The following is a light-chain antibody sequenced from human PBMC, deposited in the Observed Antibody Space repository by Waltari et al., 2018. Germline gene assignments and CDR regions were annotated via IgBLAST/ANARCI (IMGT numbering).Light chain of an antibody. CDR1: QSVSSSY. Sequence: EIVLTQSPGTLSLSPGGRTTLSCRASQSVSSSYVAWYQQKPGQAPRLLMYGTSSRATGIPDRISGSGSGTDFTLTISRVEPEDFAVYYCQQYGSLITFGQGTRLEIK. CDR3: QQYGSLIT. V-gene: IGKV3-20*01. J-gene: IGKJ5*01. CDR2: GTS.